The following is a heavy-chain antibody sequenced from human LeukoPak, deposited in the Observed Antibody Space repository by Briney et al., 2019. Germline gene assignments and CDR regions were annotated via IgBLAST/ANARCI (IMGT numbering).Heavy chain of an antibody. CDR3: ATGAGAVRGGVAY. CDR2: FDPEDGET. Sequence: ASVKVSCKVCGYTLTELSMHWVRQAPGKGREGVGGFDPEDGETIYAQKFQGRVTMTEDTSTDTAYMELSSLRSEDTAVYYCATGAGAVRGGVAYWGQGTLVTLSS. CDR1: GYTLTELS. V-gene: IGHV1-24*01. J-gene: IGHJ4*02. D-gene: IGHD6-13*01.